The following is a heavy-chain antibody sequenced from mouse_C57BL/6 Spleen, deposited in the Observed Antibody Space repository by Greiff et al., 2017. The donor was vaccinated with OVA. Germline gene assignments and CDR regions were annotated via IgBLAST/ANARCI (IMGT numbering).Heavy chain of an antibody. J-gene: IGHJ3*01. V-gene: IGHV1-80*01. D-gene: IGHD1-1*01. Sequence: VQLQQSGAELVKPGASVKISCKASGYAFSSYWMNWVKQRPGTGLEWIGQIYPGDGDTNYNGKFKGKATLTADKSSSTAYMQLSSLTSEDSAVYFCGRSLTTVAPFAYWGQGTLVTVSA. CDR1: GYAFSSYW. CDR3: GRSLTTVAPFAY. CDR2: IYPGDGDT.